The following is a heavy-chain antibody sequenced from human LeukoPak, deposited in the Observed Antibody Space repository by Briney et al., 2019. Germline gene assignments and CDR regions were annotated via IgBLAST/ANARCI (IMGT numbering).Heavy chain of an antibody. CDR2: ISGSGGST. Sequence: GGSLRLSCAASGFTFSSYAMSWVRQAPGKGLERVSAISGSGGSTYYADSVKGRLTISRDNSKNTLYLQMNSLRAEDTAVYYCAKVEDSSGWYTTYYYGMDVWGQGTTVTVSS. CDR1: GFTFSSYA. CDR3: AKVEDSSGWYTTYYYGMDV. J-gene: IGHJ6*02. D-gene: IGHD6-19*01. V-gene: IGHV3-23*01.